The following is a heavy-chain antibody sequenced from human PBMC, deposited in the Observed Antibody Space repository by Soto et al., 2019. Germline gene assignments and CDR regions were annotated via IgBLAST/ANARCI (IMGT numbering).Heavy chain of an antibody. CDR2: VSGDGSTT. Sequence: PGGSLRLSCAVSGVVFTNFAMTWVRQAPGKGLEWVSAVSGDGSTTSYADSVKGRFTISRDNSKNTLYLQMNSLRAEDTAVYYCASRVVLRFLELKDYDYWGQGTLVTVSS. V-gene: IGHV3-23*01. J-gene: IGHJ4*02. D-gene: IGHD3-3*01. CDR3: ASRVVLRFLELKDYDY. CDR1: GVVFTNFA.